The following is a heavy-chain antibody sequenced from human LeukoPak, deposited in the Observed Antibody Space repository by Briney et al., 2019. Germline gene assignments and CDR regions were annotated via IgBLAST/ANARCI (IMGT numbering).Heavy chain of an antibody. Sequence: GGSLRLSCTASGFTFGSYSMNWVRQAPGKGLEWDSYISSGSSTIYYADSVKGRFTISRDNAKNSLYLQMNSLRAEDTAVYYCARMWGSSWSYFDYWGQGTLVTVSS. CDR2: ISSGSSTI. V-gene: IGHV3-48*04. CDR3: ARMWGSSWSYFDY. D-gene: IGHD6-13*01. J-gene: IGHJ4*02. CDR1: GFTFGSYS.